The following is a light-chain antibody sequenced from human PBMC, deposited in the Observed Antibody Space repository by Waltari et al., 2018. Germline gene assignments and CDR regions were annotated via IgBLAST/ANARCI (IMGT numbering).Light chain of an antibody. CDR3: QQYASVPLT. CDR1: QTISSNY. CDR2: GAS. J-gene: IGKJ3*01. V-gene: IGKV3-20*01. Sequence: ESILTQSPGTLPLSPGERATLSCRATQTISSNYLAWYQQKPGQAPRLLIYGASIRATGVPDRFSGSGSGADFTLTISRLEPEDFAVYYCQQYASVPLTFGPGTKVDI.